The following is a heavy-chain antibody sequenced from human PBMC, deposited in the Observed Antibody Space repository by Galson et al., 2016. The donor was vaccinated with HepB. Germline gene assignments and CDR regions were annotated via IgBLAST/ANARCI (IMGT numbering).Heavy chain of an antibody. CDR3: ARGGGAAAAA. Sequence: SLRLSCAASGFTVSNNYMRWVRQAPEKALEWVSLIYSSGNTHYADSVKGRFTISRDSSKNTVYLQMNSLRVDDTAVYYCARGGGAAAAAWGQGTLVTVSS. V-gene: IGHV3-53*01. CDR1: GFTVSNNY. J-gene: IGHJ5*02. CDR2: IYSSGNT. D-gene: IGHD6-13*01.